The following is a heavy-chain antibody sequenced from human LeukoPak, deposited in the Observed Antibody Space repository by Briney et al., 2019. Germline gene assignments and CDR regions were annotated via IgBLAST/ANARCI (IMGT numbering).Heavy chain of an antibody. CDR3: ARDQLVGAPLDY. J-gene: IGHJ4*02. CDR1: GYTFTSYY. D-gene: IGHD2-2*01. Sequence: ASVKVSCKASGYTFTSYYMHWVRQAPGQGLEWMGIINPSGGSTSYAQKFQGRVTMTRDTSTSTVYMEPSSLRSEDTAVYYCARDQLVGAPLDYWGQGTLVTVSS. CDR2: INPSGGST. V-gene: IGHV1-46*01.